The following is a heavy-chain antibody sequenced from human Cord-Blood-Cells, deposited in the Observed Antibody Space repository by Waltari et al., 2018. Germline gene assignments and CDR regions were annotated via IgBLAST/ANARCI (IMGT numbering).Heavy chain of an antibody. D-gene: IGHD3-3*01. Sequence: QVQLVESGGGVVQPGRSLRLSCAASGFTFSSYAMHWVRQAPGKGPEWVAVISYDGSNKYYADSVKGRFTISRDNSKNTLYLQMNSLRAEDTAVYYCAREVYYDFWSGYYYYYYGMDVWGQGTTVTVSS. V-gene: IGHV3-30-3*01. CDR3: AREVYYDFWSGYYYYYYGMDV. J-gene: IGHJ6*02. CDR2: ISYDGSNK. CDR1: GFTFSSYA.